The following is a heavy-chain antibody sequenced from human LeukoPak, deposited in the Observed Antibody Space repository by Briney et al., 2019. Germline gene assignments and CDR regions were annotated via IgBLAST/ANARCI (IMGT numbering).Heavy chain of an antibody. V-gene: IGHV3-23*01. CDR3: AKDFWGFGEWPQTTFDY. J-gene: IGHJ4*02. Sequence: GGSLRLSCAASGFRFSSYAMSWVRQAPGQGLEWVSGISGSSHSRTDYADSVKGRFTISRDNSKNTLYLQMNSLRAEDTAVYYCAKDFWGFGEWPQTTFDYWGQGTLVTVSS. CDR2: ISGSSHSRT. D-gene: IGHD3-10*01. CDR1: GFRFSSYA.